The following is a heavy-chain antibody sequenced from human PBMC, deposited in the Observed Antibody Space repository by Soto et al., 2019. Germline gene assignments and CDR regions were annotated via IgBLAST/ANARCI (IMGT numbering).Heavy chain of an antibody. CDR1: GGTFSSYS. Sequence: SVKVSCKASGGTFSSYSFSWVRQAPGQGLEWMGRVVPILGMANYAQKFQGRVTITADKSTSTVYMEMRSLRSDDTAVYYCARGGAVVVPGSVDRHNWFDPWGQGTLVTVSS. D-gene: IGHD2-2*01. V-gene: IGHV1-69*04. J-gene: IGHJ5*02. CDR2: VVPILGMA. CDR3: ARGGAVVVPGSVDRHNWFDP.